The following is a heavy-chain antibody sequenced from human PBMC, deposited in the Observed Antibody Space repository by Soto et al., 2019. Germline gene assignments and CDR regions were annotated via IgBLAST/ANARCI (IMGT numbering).Heavy chain of an antibody. CDR3: ARVSPSSRAAEP. J-gene: IGHJ4*02. Sequence: QVQLVQSGAEVKKPGASVRVSCKASGYSFTSYGISWVRQAPEQGLEWMGWISAYNGNTNYAQSLQGRVTMTTDTSTTTAYMELRSLKSDDTAVYYCARVSPSSRAAEPWGQGTLVTVS. V-gene: IGHV1-18*01. CDR1: GYSFTSYG. CDR2: ISAYNGNT. D-gene: IGHD6-13*01.